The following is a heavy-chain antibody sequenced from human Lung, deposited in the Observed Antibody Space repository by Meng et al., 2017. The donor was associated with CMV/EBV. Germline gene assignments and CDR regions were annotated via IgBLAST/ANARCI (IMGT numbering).Heavy chain of an antibody. V-gene: IGHV3-21*06. J-gene: IGHJ4*02. D-gene: IGHD3-22*01. CDR2: ISSESSHT. CDR1: GFDFSKYS. Sequence: SXAASGFDFSKYSMNWVRQAPGKGPEWVASISSESSHTEYAESMKGRITISRDNAKNSLHMEMENLRVEDTAVYYCARGYHYYDSSGLLIWGPGTLVTVSS. CDR3: ARGYHYYDSSGLLI.